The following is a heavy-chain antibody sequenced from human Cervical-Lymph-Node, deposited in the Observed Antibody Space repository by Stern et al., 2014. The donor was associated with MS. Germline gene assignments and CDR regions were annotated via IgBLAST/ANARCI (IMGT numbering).Heavy chain of an antibody. CDR3: ARDWAPAVLDAFDI. D-gene: IGHD1-1*01. V-gene: IGHV1-2*06. J-gene: IGHJ3*02. CDR2: INHNSSGK. CDR1: GYTFTGYY. Sequence: VQLVESGAEVKKPGASVKVSCEASGYTFTGYYMNWVRQAPGQGLEWMGRINHNSSGKNYAQKFQGRVTMTRDTSISTAYMELSRLRSDDTAVYYCARDWAPAVLDAFDIWGQGTMVTVSS.